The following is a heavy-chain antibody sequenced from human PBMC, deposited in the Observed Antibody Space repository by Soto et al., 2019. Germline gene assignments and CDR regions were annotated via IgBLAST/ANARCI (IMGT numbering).Heavy chain of an antibody. D-gene: IGHD1-26*01. CDR3: ARGNLSFDFDS. J-gene: IGHJ4*02. CDR2: ISGDGIST. V-gene: IGHV3-30*03. CDR1: GFNFGIFG. Sequence: QIQLVESGGDVVQPGKSLRLSCAASGFNFGIFGMHWVRQAPGKGLEWVAFISGDGISTQYAGSVRGRFTLSRDYSRKTMYLQMDSLKDEDTALYYCARGNLSFDFDSWGLGTLVTVSS.